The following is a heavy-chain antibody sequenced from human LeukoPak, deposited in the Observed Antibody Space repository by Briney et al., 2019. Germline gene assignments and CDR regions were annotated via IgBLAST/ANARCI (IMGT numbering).Heavy chain of an antibody. CDR3: AKSTGWEKNGFDP. CDR1: GGSISSHY. J-gene: IGHJ5*02. D-gene: IGHD1-14*01. V-gene: IGHV4-59*11. Sequence: SETLSLTCTVSGGSISSHYWSWIRQPPGKRLEWIGYIYYSGSTNYNPSLKSRVTISVDTSKNQFSLKLSSVTAADTAVYYCAKSTGWEKNGFDPWGQRTLVTVSS. CDR2: IYYSGST.